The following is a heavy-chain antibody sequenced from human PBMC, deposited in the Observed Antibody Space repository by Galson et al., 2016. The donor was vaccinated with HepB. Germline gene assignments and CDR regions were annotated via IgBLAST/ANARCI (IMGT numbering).Heavy chain of an antibody. D-gene: IGHD3-10*01. Sequence: SETLSLTCTVSGESLSGYFWSWIRQPPGKGLGWIGEVNHRGTTNYDPSLESRVTISADTSKNQFSLNLSSVTAADTAVYFCARDGFPGFGSFVDYWGHGALVTVSS. CDR1: GESLSGYF. J-gene: IGHJ4*01. V-gene: IGHV4-34*01. CDR3: ARDGFPGFGSFVDY. CDR2: VNHRGTT.